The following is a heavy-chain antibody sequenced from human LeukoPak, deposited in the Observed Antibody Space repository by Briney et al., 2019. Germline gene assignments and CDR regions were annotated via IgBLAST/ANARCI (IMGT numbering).Heavy chain of an antibody. CDR1: GFTVSSNY. CDR2: IYSGGST. J-gene: IGHJ6*02. CDR3: ARAGCSGDSCYYYYGMDV. D-gene: IGHD2-15*01. V-gene: IGHV3-66*01. Sequence: GGSLRLSCAASGFTVSSNYMSWVRQAPGKGLEWVSVIYSGGSTYYIDSVKGRFTISRDNSKNTLYLQMNSLTAEDTAVYHCARAGCSGDSCYYYYGMDVWGQGTTVTVSS.